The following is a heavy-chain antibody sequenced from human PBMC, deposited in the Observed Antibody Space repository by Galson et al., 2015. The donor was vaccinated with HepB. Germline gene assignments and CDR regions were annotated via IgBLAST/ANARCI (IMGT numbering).Heavy chain of an antibody. CDR3: ARAHSYDYVWGSYRYPGWFDP. V-gene: IGHV3-21*06. J-gene: IGHJ5*02. Sequence: SLRLSCAASGFTFSSYSMNWVRQAPGKGLEWVSSISSSSSYIYYADSVKGRFTISRDNAKNSLYLQMNSLRAEDTAVYYCARAHSYDYVWGSYRYPGWFDPWGQGTLVTVSS. D-gene: IGHD3-16*02. CDR2: ISSSSSYI. CDR1: GFTFSSYS.